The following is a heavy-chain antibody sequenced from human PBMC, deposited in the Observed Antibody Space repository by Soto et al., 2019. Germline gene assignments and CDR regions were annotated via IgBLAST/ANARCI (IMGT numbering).Heavy chain of an antibody. J-gene: IGHJ6*02. V-gene: IGHV1-18*01. CDR1: GYTFTSYG. CDR3: ARDVEKYYDILTGYLRSYGMDV. CDR2: ISAYNGNT. D-gene: IGHD3-9*01. Sequence: ASVKVSFKASGYTFTSYGISWVRHAPGQGLEWMGWISAYNGNTNYAQKLQGRVTMTTDTSTSTAYMELRSLRSDDTAVYYCARDVEKYYDILTGYLRSYGMDVWGQGTTVTVSS.